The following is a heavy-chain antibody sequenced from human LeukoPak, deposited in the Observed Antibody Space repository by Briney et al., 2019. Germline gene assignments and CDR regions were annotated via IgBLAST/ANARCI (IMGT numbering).Heavy chain of an antibody. CDR2: ISGSGGST. V-gene: IGHV3-23*01. J-gene: IGHJ4*02. CDR3: AKDIVVVPAASSGWDYFDY. D-gene: IGHD2-2*01. CDR1: GFTFSSYA. Sequence: RGSLRLSCAASGFTFSSYAMSWVRQAPGKGLERVSAISGSGGSTYYADSVKGRFTISRDNSKNTLYLQMNSLRAEDTAVYYCAKDIVVVPAASSGWDYFDYWGQGTLVTVSS.